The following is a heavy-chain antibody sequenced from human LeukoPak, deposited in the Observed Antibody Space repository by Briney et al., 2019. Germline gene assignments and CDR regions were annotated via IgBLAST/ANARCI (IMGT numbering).Heavy chain of an antibody. CDR2: ISYVGSNK. CDR1: GFTFSSYA. D-gene: IGHD5-24*01. J-gene: IGHJ5*02. V-gene: IGHV3-30*04. Sequence: GRSLRLSCAASGFTFSSYAMHWVRQAPGKGLEWVAVISYVGSNKYYADSVKGRFTISRDNSKNTLYLQMNSLRAEDTAVYYCARDPREDLEMATISWWFDPWGQGTLVTVSS. CDR3: ARDPREDLEMATISWWFDP.